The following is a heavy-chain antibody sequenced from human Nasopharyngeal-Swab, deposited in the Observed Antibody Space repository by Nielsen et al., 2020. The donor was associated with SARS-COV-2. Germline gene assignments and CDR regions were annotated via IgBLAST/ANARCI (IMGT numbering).Heavy chain of an antibody. Sequence: SETLSLTCAVSGGSFSGYYWGWIRRPPGKGLEWIGELNHSGSTNYNPSLKSRVTISLDTSKNHFSLKLRSVTAADTAVYYCARGLSGVVPAPILGLGPFYSYYYMDVWGKGTTVTVSS. CDR2: LNHSGST. J-gene: IGHJ6*03. D-gene: IGHD2-2*01. CDR3: ARGLSGVVPAPILGLGPFYSYYYMDV. CDR1: GGSFSGYY. V-gene: IGHV4-34*01.